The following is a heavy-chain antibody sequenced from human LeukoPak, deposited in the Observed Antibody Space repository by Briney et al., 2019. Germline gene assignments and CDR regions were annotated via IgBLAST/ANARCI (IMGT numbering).Heavy chain of an antibody. CDR3: AREESGRYSGYELDY. J-gene: IGHJ4*02. D-gene: IGHD5-12*01. V-gene: IGHV3-30-3*01. Sequence: GGSLRLSCAASGFTFSSYAMHWVRQAPGKGLEWVAVISYDGSNKYYADSVKGRFTISRDNSKNSLYLQMNSLRAEDTAVYYCAREESGRYSGYELDYWGQGTLVTVSS. CDR1: GFTFSSYA. CDR2: ISYDGSNK.